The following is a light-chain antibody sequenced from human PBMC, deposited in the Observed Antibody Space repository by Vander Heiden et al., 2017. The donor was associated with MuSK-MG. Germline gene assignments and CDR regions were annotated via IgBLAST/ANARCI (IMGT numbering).Light chain of an antibody. J-gene: IGLJ1*01. CDR2: DVS. V-gene: IGLV2-14*01. Sequence: QSALTQPASVSGSPGQSITISCTGTSSDVGGYNYVSWYQQHPGKAPKLMIYDVSNRPSGVSNRFSGSKSGNTASLTISWLQAEDEADYYCRSYTSSSTPYVFGTGTKVTVL. CDR3: RSYTSSSTPYV. CDR1: SSDVGGYNY.